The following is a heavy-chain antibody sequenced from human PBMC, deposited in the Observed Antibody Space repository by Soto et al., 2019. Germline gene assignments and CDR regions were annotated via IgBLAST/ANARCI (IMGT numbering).Heavy chain of an antibody. D-gene: IGHD6-13*01. CDR3: AKDRTDLEQQLVKGNWYFDL. V-gene: IGHV3-30*18. CDR2: ISYDGSNK. Sequence: GGSLRLSCAASGFTFSSYGMHWVRQAPGKGLEWVAVISYDGSNKYYADSVKGRFTISRDNSKNTLYLQMNSLRAEDTAVYYCAKDRTDLEQQLVKGNWYFDLWGRGTLVTVSS. CDR1: GFTFSSYG. J-gene: IGHJ2*01.